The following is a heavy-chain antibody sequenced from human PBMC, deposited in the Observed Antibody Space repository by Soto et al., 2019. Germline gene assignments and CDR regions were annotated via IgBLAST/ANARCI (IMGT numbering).Heavy chain of an antibody. Sequence: EVQLLESGGGLVQPGGSLRLSCAASGFTFSSSAMIWVRQAPGRGLEWVSGIRGGGSTVYADSVKGRFTISRDNSKNTVYLQMNSLRAEETAVYHCAKCDDTGYLHYLDNWGRGTLVTVSS. V-gene: IGHV3-23*01. CDR2: IRGGGST. D-gene: IGHD3-9*01. CDR3: AKCDDTGYLHYLDN. J-gene: IGHJ4*01. CDR1: GFTFSSSA.